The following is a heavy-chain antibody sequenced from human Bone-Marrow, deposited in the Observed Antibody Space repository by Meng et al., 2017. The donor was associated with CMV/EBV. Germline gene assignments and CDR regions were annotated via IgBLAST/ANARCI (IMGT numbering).Heavy chain of an antibody. D-gene: IGHD3-10*01. Sequence: GSLRLSCAVSGGSISSSNWWSWVRQPPGKGLEWIGEIYHSGSTNYNPSLKSRVTISVDKSKNQFSLKLSSVTAADTAVYYCARDVGSVTMVRGVIIRTGWFDPWCQGTLVTISS. CDR1: GGSISSSNW. CDR2: IYHSGST. CDR3: ARDVGSVTMVRGVIIRTGWFDP. V-gene: IGHV4-4*02. J-gene: IGHJ5*02.